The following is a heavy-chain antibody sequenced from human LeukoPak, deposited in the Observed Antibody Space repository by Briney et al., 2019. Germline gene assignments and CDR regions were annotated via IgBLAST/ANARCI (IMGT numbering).Heavy chain of an antibody. Sequence: PSETLSLTWTLSGRSISSYYRTWIRQPPGQGLEWIGSISYTGNTDYNPSLKSRVSISVDTSKNQFSLKVKSVTAADTAVYYCARMVDRDYYLDYWGQGTLVTVSS. CDR2: ISYTGNT. D-gene: IGHD2-15*01. CDR3: ARMVDRDYYLDY. J-gene: IGHJ4*02. CDR1: GRSISSYY. V-gene: IGHV4-59*08.